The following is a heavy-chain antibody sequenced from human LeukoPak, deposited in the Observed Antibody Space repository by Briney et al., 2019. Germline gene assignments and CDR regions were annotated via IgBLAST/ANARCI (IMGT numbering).Heavy chain of an antibody. CDR1: GFTFSSYW. CDR3: SRGAAGFFDP. CDR2: INTDGSYT. Sequence: GGSLRLSCAASGFTFSSYWMHWVRQTPGKGLVWVSRINTDGSYTSYADSVKGRFTISRDNAKNSLYLQMNSLRAEDTAIYYCSRGAAGFFDPSGQGTLVTVSS. V-gene: IGHV3-74*01. D-gene: IGHD6-13*01. J-gene: IGHJ5*02.